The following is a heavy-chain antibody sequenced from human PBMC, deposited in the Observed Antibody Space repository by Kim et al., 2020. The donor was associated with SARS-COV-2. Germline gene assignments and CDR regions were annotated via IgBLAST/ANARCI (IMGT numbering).Heavy chain of an antibody. D-gene: IGHD6-13*01. V-gene: IGHV3-13*01. CDR3: ARALYSSSWYDPLAHYYYYYGMDV. Sequence: GGSLRLSCAVSGFTFSSYDMHWVRQATGKGLEWVSAIGTAGDTYYPGSVKGRFTISRENAKNSLYLQMNSLRAGDTAVYYCARALYSSSWYDPLAHYYYYYGMDVWGQGPTVTVSS. CDR2: IGTAGDT. CDR1: GFTFSSYD. J-gene: IGHJ6*02.